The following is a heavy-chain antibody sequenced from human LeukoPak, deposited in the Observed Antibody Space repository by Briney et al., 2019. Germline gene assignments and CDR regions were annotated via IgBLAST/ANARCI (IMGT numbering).Heavy chain of an antibody. V-gene: IGHV3-33*01. CDR3: ARDLYDGIAHD. Sequence: GGSLTLSCTVSGFMFSTYGMHWVRQAPGKGLEWVAVIWYDGSNKYHADSVKGRFTISRDNSKNILYLQMNSLRVEDTALYYCARDLYDGIAHDWGQGTLVTVSS. CDR1: GFMFSTYG. CDR2: IWYDGSNK. J-gene: IGHJ4*02. D-gene: IGHD5/OR15-5a*01.